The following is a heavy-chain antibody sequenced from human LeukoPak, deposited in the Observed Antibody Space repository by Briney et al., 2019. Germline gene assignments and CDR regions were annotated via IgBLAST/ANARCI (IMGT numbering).Heavy chain of an antibody. CDR3: ARGGKWLQIHY. CDR2: IYYSGTT. V-gene: IGHV4-59*01. D-gene: IGHD5-24*01. CDR1: GGSISSDY. J-gene: IGHJ4*02. Sequence: SETLSLTCTVSGGSISSDYWSWIRQPPGKGLEWIGYIYYSGTTNYNPSLKSRVTISVDTSKNQFSLKLTSVTAADTAVYFCARGGKWLQIHYWGQGTLVTVSS.